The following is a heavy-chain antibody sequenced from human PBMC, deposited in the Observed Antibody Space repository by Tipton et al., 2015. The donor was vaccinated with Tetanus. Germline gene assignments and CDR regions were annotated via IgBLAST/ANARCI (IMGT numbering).Heavy chain of an antibody. V-gene: IGHV4-59*01. CDR3: ARENWSYGNSFDY. CDR1: GGSMRSYY. CDR2: IYSSGGA. Sequence: TLSLTCIVSGGSMRSYYWSWIRQPPGKGLEWIGHIYSSGGARYNPSLKSRVTISVDTSKSQFSLNLSSVTAADAAVYYCARENWSYGNSFDYWGQGIQVTVSS. D-gene: IGHD3-16*01. J-gene: IGHJ4*02.